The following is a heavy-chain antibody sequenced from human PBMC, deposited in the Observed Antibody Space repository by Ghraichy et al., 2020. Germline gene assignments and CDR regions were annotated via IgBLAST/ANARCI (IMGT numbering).Heavy chain of an antibody. CDR2: ISGSGRSI. CDR1: GFIFSSYS. V-gene: IGHV3-21*01. J-gene: IGHJ4*02. CDR3: ARADSTAYYHYPGY. D-gene: IGHD3-9*01. Sequence: GGSLRLSCAASGFIFSSYSMTWVRQAPGKGLEWVAYISGSGRSIHYADSVKGRFTISRDNAKNSLYLQMKSLRAEDSAVYYCARADSTAYYHYPGYWGQGTLVTVSS.